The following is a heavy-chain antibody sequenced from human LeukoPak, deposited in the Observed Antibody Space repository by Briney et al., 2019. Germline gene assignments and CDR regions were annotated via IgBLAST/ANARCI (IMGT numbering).Heavy chain of an antibody. J-gene: IGHJ1*01. CDR2: INPNSGGT. D-gene: IGHD6-19*01. Sequence: ASVKVSCKASGYTFTGYYMHWVRQAPGQGLEWMGWINPNSGGTNYAQKFQGRVTMTRDTSISTAYMELSRLRSDDTAVYYCARVPRESSGWYARRGEIYFQHWGQGTLVTVSS. CDR1: GYTFTGYY. V-gene: IGHV1-2*02. CDR3: ARVPRESSGWYARRGEIYFQH.